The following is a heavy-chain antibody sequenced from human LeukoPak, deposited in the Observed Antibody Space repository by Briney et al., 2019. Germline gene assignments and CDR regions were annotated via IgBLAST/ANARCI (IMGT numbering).Heavy chain of an antibody. V-gene: IGHV1-69*05. CDR1: GGTFSSYA. Sequence: ASVKVSCKASGGTFSSYAISWVRQAPGQGLEWMGGIIPIFGTANYAQKFQGRVTITTDDSTSTAYIELSSLISEATALFYCSTMGDGYNQYYFDYWGQGTLVPVSS. D-gene: IGHD5-24*01. CDR2: IIPIFGTA. J-gene: IGHJ4*02. CDR3: STMGDGYNQYYFDY.